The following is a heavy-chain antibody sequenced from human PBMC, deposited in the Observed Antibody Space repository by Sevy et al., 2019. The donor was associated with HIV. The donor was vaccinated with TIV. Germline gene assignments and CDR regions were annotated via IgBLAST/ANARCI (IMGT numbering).Heavy chain of an antibody. Sequence: GGCLRLCCAASGFSFSSYDMHWVRQAPGMGLVCVAVIRYDGSNKQYGDSVKGRFTISRDNSKNALYLQMSSLRAEDTAVYYCAREKVDTSMIFVEYYGMDVWGQGTTVTVSS. J-gene: IGHJ6*02. CDR1: GFSFSSYD. V-gene: IGHV3-33*01. CDR3: AREKVDTSMIFVEYYGMDV. D-gene: IGHD5-18*01. CDR2: IRYDGSNK.